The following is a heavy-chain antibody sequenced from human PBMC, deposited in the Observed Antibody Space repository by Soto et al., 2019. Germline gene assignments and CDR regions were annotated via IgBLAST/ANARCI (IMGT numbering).Heavy chain of an antibody. CDR3: ARERMNNWFDS. J-gene: IGHJ5*01. V-gene: IGHV6-1*01. D-gene: IGHD2-8*01. CDR1: GDAVSTTTAD. CDR2: TYYRSRWYN. Sequence: SQTLSLTCVISGDAVSTTTADWNWIRQSPSRGLEWLGRTYYRSRWYNDYAMFVNSRIIITPDTSKNQFSLQLNSVILEDTAVYYCARERMNNWFDSWGQGTLVTVSS.